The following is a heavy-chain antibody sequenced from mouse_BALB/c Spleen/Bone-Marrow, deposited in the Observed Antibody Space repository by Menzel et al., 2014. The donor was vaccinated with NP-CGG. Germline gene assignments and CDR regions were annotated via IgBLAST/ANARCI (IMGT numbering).Heavy chain of an antibody. V-gene: IGHV4-1*02. CDR1: GFDFSRYW. CDR3: ARLGYYGGFAY. Sequence: EVQGVESGGGLVQPGGSLKLSCAASGFDFSRYWMSWVRQAPGKGLEWIGEINPDSKTINYSPPLKDKFIISRDNAKNTLYLQMNKVRSEDTALYYCARLGYYGGFAYWGQGTLVTVSA. CDR2: INPDSKTI. J-gene: IGHJ3*01. D-gene: IGHD2-3*01.